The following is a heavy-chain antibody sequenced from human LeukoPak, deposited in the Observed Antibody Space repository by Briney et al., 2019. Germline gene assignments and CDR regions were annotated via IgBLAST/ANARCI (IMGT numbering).Heavy chain of an antibody. CDR1: GFTFSSYA. V-gene: IGHV3-23*01. CDR2: ISGSGGST. Sequence: GGSLRLPCAASGFTFSSYAMSWVRQAPGKGLEWVSAISGSGGSTYYADSVKGRFTISRDNSKNTLFLQMNSLRAEDTAVYSCAKDQPITIFGVATYYFDYWGQGTLVTVSS. J-gene: IGHJ4*02. D-gene: IGHD3-3*01. CDR3: AKDQPITIFGVATYYFDY.